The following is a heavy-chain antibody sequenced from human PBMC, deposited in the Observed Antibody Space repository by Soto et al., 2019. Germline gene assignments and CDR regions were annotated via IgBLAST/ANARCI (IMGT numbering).Heavy chain of an antibody. D-gene: IGHD3-22*01. V-gene: IGHV3-23*01. CDR1: GFTFSSHA. CDR2: ISGSGGST. J-gene: IGHJ4*02. CDR3: AKGSIYSGYQYN. Sequence: GSLRLSCAASGFTFSSHAMSWVRQAPGKGLEWVSAISGSGGSTHYADSVKGRFTISRDNSKNTLYLQMNSLRAEDTAVYYCAKGSIYSGYQYNWGQGTLVTVSS.